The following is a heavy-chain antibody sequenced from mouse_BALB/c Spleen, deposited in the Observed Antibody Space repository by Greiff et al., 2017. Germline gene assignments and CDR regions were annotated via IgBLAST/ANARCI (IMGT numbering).Heavy chain of an antibody. CDR3: ARFYGNPYYFDY. V-gene: IGHV5-9-3*01. D-gene: IGHD2-1*01. CDR1: GFTFSSYA. CDR2: ISSGGSYT. Sequence: EVQLVESGGGLVKPGGSLKLSCAASGFTFSSYAMSSVRQTPGKRLEWVATISSGGSYTYYPDSVKGRFTISRDNAKNTLYLRISSLRSEDTAMYDCARFYGNPYYFDYWGQGTTLTVSS. J-gene: IGHJ2*01.